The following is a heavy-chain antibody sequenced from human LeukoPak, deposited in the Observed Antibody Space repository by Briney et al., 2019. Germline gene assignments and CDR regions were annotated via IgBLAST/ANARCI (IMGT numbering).Heavy chain of an antibody. J-gene: IGHJ4*02. V-gene: IGHV3-23*01. CDR2: ISGSGGST. CDR1: GFTFSSYA. CDR3: AKFLPTHIVVANYYFDY. D-gene: IGHD2-21*01. Sequence: PGGSLRLSCAASGFTFSSYAMSWVRQAPGNGLEWVSAISGSGGSTYYADSVKGRFTISRDNSKNTLYLQMNSLRAEDRAVYYCAKFLPTHIVVANYYFDYWGQGTLVTVSS.